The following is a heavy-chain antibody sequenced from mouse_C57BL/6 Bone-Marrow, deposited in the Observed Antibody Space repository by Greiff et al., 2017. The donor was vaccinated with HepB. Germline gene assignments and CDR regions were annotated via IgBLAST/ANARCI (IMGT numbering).Heavy chain of an antibody. CDR2: IHPNSGST. CDR3: ARESYYYGAWFAY. V-gene: IGHV1-64*01. Sequence: QVQLQQPGAELVKPGASVKLSCKASGYTFTSYWMHWVKQRPGQGLEWIGMIHPNSGSTNYNEKFKSKATLTVDKSSSTAYMQLSSLTSEDSAVYYCARESYYYGAWFAYWGQGTLVTVSA. J-gene: IGHJ3*01. D-gene: IGHD1-1*01. CDR1: GYTFTSYW.